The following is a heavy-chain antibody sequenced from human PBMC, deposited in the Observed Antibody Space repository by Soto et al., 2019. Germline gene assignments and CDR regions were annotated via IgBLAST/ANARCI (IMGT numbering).Heavy chain of an antibody. CDR2: INPSGGST. D-gene: IGHD3-3*01. CDR1: GYTFTSYY. Sequence: ASVKVSCKASGYTFTSYYMHWVRQAPGEGLEWMGIINPSGGSTSYAQKFQGRVTMTRDTSTSTVYMELSSLRSEDTAVYYCARDLHDFTYGMDVWGQGTTVTVSS. J-gene: IGHJ6*02. V-gene: IGHV1-46*01. CDR3: ARDLHDFTYGMDV.